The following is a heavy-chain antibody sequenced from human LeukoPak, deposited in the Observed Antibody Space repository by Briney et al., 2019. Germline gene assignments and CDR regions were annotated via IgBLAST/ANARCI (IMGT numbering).Heavy chain of an antibody. J-gene: IGHJ5*02. CDR1: GGTFSSYA. CDR3: ARSGRARLGGSWFDP. V-gene: IGHV1-69*13. CDR2: IIPIFGTA. Sequence: GASVKVSCKASGGTFSSYAISWVRQAPGQGLEWMGGIIPIFGTANYAQKFQGRVTITADESTSTAYMELSSLRSEDTAVYYCARSGRARLGGSWFDPWAREPWSPSPQ. D-gene: IGHD3-10*01.